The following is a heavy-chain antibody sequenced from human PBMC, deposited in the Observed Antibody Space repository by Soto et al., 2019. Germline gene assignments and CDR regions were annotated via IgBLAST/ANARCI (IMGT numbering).Heavy chain of an antibody. J-gene: IGHJ5*02. D-gene: IGHD3-10*01. CDR1: GYTFSKYW. Sequence: SGYTFSKYWIGWVRQTPGKGLEWMGRIYPGDSDARYSPSFEGQVTFSVDKSINTAYLQWNSLKAPDTAMYYCARQGGEYNTMSASWGQGTLVSVS. CDR2: IYPGDSDA. V-gene: IGHV5-51*01. CDR3: ARQGGEYNTMSAS.